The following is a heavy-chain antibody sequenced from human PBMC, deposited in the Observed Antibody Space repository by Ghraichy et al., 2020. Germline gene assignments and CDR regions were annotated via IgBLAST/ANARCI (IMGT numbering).Heavy chain of an antibody. CDR1: GFTFSGYP. V-gene: IGHV3-48*02. Sequence: GESLNISCVGSGFTFSGYPMNWVRQSPGKGLEWVSYITSSSRTISYADSVKGRFTISRDNAHNSLYLQMNSLRDEDTAVYYCARGSTVVRFFYYDCMDVWGQGTTVTVSS. J-gene: IGHJ6*02. CDR2: ITSSSRTI. CDR3: ARGSTVVRFFYYDCMDV. D-gene: IGHD4-23*01.